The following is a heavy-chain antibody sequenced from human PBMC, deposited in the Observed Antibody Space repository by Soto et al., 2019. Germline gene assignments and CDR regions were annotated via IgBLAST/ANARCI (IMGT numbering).Heavy chain of an antibody. D-gene: IGHD3-10*01. J-gene: IGHJ4*02. Sequence: QVHLVQSGAEVKKPGASVKVSCKASGYTFTSYGITWARQAPGQGLEWMGWISAHNGNTDYAQKLQGRVIVTRDTSTSTAYMELRSLRSDDTAVYYCARGKYGEYWGQGALVTVSS. CDR1: GYTFTSYG. CDR3: ARGKYGEY. V-gene: IGHV1-18*01. CDR2: ISAHNGNT.